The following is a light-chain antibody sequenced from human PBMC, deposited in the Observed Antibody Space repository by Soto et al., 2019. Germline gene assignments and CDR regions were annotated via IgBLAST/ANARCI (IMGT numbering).Light chain of an antibody. V-gene: IGLV1-47*01. J-gene: IGLJ2*01. CDR2: KIN. Sequence: QSVLTQPPSASWTHGLWVTISCAGSNSNIGSNNVYWYQQLPGTAPKLLIYKINQRPSGVPDRFSGSRSGTSASLAISGLRSEYEADYDYAAWDDSRSGVVFGGGTKVTVL. CDR3: AAWDDSRSGVV. CDR1: NSNIGSNN.